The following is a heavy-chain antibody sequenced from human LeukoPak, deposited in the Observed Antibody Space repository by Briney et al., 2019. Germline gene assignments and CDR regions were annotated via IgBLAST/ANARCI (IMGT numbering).Heavy chain of an antibody. J-gene: IGHJ4*02. D-gene: IGHD4-17*01. CDR1: GFTFSNAW. V-gene: IGHV3-7*01. CDR3: ATDDYGPAGY. CDR2: IDQDGREK. Sequence: GGSLRLSCAVSGFTFSNAWMSWVRQAPGKGLEWVANIDQDGREKYYVDSVKGRFTISRDNAKNSLYLQMNSLRAEDTAVYYCATDDYGPAGYGGQGTLVTVSS.